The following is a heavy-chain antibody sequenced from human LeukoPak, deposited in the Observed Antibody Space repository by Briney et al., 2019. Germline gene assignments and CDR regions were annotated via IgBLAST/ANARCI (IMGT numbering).Heavy chain of an antibody. D-gene: IGHD1-26*01. Sequence: GGSLRLSCAASGFTFSSYWMHWVRQAPGKGLVWVSRINSDASTTSYADSVKGRLTISRDNAKNTLHLQMNSLRAEDTAVYYCTRVAGSGSVDWGQGTLVTVSS. V-gene: IGHV3-74*01. CDR3: TRVAGSGSVD. CDR1: GFTFSSYW. CDR2: INSDASTT. J-gene: IGHJ4*02.